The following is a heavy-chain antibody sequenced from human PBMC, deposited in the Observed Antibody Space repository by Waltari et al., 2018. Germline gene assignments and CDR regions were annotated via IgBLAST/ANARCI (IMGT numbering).Heavy chain of an antibody. D-gene: IGHD2-8*02. Sequence: VQLVETGGNLIQPGGSLRLSCAASGFTVSSDFMGWVRQAPGKGLEWVSVIDRGGATYYADSVKGRFTISRDNSKNTLYLQMNSLRAEDTALYYCARVGSCIGGVCSNNWGQGTLVTVSS. J-gene: IGHJ4*02. CDR1: GFTVSSDF. V-gene: IGHV3-53*02. CDR2: IDRGGAT. CDR3: ARVGSCIGGVCSNN.